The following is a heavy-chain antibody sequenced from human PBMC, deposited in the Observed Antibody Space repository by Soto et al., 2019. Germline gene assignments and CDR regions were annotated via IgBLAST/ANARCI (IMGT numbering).Heavy chain of an antibody. D-gene: IGHD3-3*01. Sequence: GSLRLSCAASGFTFSSYGMHWVRQAPGKGLEWVAVISYDGSNKYYADSVKGRFTISRDNSKNTLYLQMNSLRAEDTAVYYCAKGSPRVVRGSWFDPWGQGTLVTVSS. CDR2: ISYDGSNK. J-gene: IGHJ5*02. CDR3: AKGSPRVVRGSWFDP. V-gene: IGHV3-30*18. CDR1: GFTFSSYG.